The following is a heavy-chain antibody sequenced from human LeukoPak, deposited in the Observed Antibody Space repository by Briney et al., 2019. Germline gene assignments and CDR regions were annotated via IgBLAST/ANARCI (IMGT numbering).Heavy chain of an antibody. V-gene: IGHV3-74*01. CDR3: ARDSTIYDSPYFYYYMDV. J-gene: IGHJ6*03. Sequence: GGSLRLSCAASGFTFSRYWIHWVRQVPGKGLMWVSYINSDGSSAFYADSVKGRFTISRDNAKNTLHLQMNSLRPEDTAVYYCARDSTIYDSPYFYYYMDVWGQGTTVTVSS. D-gene: IGHD3-9*01. CDR2: INSDGSSA. CDR1: GFTFSRYW.